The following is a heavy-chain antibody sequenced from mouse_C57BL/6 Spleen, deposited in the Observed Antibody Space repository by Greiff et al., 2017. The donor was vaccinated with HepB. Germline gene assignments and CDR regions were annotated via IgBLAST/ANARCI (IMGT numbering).Heavy chain of an antibody. CDR2: IDPSDSYT. CDR1: GYTFTSYW. V-gene: IGHV1-69*01. CDR3: ARFGDYDPWFAY. J-gene: IGHJ3*01. Sequence: VQLQQPGAELVMPGASVKLSCKASGYTFTSYWMHWVKQRPGQGLEWIGEIDPSDSYTNYNQKFKGKSTLTVDKSSSTAYMQLSSLTSEDSAVYYCARFGDYDPWFAYWGQGTLVTVSA. D-gene: IGHD2-4*01.